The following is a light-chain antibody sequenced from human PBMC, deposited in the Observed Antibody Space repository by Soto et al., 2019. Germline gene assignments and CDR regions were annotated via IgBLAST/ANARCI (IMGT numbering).Light chain of an antibody. CDR3: QQRYNWLT. V-gene: IGKV3-15*01. Sequence: EIVMTQSPATLSVSPGQRATLSCRASQSVSSNLAWYQQKPGQAPRLLIYGASTRATGIPARFSGSGSGTDFTLTISSLEPEDSAVYYCQQRYNWLTFGGGTKVDI. CDR1: QSVSSN. CDR2: GAS. J-gene: IGKJ4*01.